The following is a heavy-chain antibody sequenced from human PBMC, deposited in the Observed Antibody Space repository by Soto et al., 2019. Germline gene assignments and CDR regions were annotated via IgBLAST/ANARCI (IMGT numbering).Heavy chain of an antibody. J-gene: IGHJ3*02. V-gene: IGHV3-13*01. D-gene: IGHD6-19*01. CDR2: IGTAGDT. Sequence: GGSLRLSCAAAGCTFSSYDIRWVRQATGKGLEWVSAIGTAGDTYYPGSVKGRFTISRENAKNSLYLQMNSLRAGDTAVYYCARGLGSSGWYSPWDAFDIWGQGTMVTVSS. CDR3: ARGLGSSGWYSPWDAFDI. CDR1: GCTFSSYD.